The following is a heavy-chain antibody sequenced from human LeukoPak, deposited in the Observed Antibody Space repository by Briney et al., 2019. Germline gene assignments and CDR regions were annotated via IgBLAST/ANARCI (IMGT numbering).Heavy chain of an antibody. CDR1: GGSFSGYY. CDR3: ARGVLYYRLNDY. CDR2: INHSGST. Sequence: SETLPLTCAVYGGSFSGYYWSWIRQPPGKGLEWIGEINHSGSTNYNPSLKSRVTISVDTSKNQFSLKLSSVTAADTAVYYCARGVLYYRLNDYWGQGTLVTVSS. D-gene: IGHD3-16*01. J-gene: IGHJ4*02. V-gene: IGHV4-34*01.